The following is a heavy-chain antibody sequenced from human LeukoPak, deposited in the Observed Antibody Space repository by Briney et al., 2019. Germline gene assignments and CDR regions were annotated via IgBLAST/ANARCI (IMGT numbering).Heavy chain of an antibody. J-gene: IGHJ3*02. CDR3: ARYPYDCSGGSCYPDAFDI. Sequence: PSETLSLTCTVSGGSMSSYYWSWIRQPPGKGLEWIGYTYYSGNTNCNPSLKSRVTISVDTSKNQFSLKLSSVTAADTAVYYCARYPYDCSGGSCYPDAFDIWGQGTMVTVSS. D-gene: IGHD2-15*01. V-gene: IGHV4-59*08. CDR1: GGSMSSYY. CDR2: TYYSGNT.